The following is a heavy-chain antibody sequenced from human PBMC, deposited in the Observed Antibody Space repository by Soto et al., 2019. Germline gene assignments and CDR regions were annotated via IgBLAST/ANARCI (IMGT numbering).Heavy chain of an antibody. CDR1: GFTFSSYA. CDR3: AKGKYSSSSWY. J-gene: IGHJ4*02. V-gene: IGHV3-23*01. CDR2: ISGSGGST. D-gene: IGHD6-6*01. Sequence: GGSLRLSCAASGFTFSSYAMNWVRQTPGKGLEWVSGISGSGGSTYYRDSVKGRFTISRDNSKNTLYLQMNSLRAEDTAVYYCAKGKYSSSSWYWGQGTLVTVSS.